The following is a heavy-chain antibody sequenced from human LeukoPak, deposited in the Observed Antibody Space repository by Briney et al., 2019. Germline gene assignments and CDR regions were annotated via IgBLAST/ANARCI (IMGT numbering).Heavy chain of an antibody. CDR3: ARQKYCGGDCYLYYFDY. Sequence: GESLKISCKGSGYSLTSYWIGWVRQMPGKGLEWMGIIYPGDSDTRYSPSFQGQVTISADKSISTAYLQWSSLKASDTAMYYCARQKYCGGDCYLYYFDYWGQGTLVTVSS. CDR1: GYSLTSYW. J-gene: IGHJ4*02. CDR2: IYPGDSDT. D-gene: IGHD2-21*02. V-gene: IGHV5-51*01.